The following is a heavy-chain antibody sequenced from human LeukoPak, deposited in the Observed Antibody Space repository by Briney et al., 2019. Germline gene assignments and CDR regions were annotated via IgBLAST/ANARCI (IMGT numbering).Heavy chain of an antibody. CDR3: ARARGYYNAGNDY. V-gene: IGHV3-21*01. CDR2: ISSSSSYI. J-gene: IGHJ4*02. D-gene: IGHD3-9*01. Sequence: KPGGSLRLSCAASGFTFSSYSMNWVRQAPGKGLEWVSSISSSSSYIYYADSVKGRFTISRDNAKNSLYLQVNSLRAEDTAVYYCARARGYYNAGNDYWGQGTLVTVST. CDR1: GFTFSSYS.